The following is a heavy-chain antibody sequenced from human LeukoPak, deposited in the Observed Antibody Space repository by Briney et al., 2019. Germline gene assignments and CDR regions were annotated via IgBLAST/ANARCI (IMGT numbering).Heavy chain of an antibody. J-gene: IGHJ4*02. CDR3: APKQQWLDGYDY. CDR2: ISGSGGST. Sequence: GGSLRLSCAASGFTFSSYAMSWVRQAPGKGLEWVSAISGSGGSTYYADSVKGWFTISRDNSKNTLYLQMNSLRAEDTAVYYCAPKQQWLDGYDYWGQGTLVTVSS. CDR1: GFTFSSYA. V-gene: IGHV3-23*01. D-gene: IGHD6-19*01.